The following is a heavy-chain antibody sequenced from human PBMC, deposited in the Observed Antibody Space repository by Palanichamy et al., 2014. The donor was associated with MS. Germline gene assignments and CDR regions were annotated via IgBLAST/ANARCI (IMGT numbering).Heavy chain of an antibody. CDR2: IYSGGST. J-gene: IGHJ4*02. CDR3: AREVTMVRGVIIRYFDY. V-gene: IGHV3-53*01. Sequence: EVQLVESGGGLIRPGGSLRLSCAASGFTVSSNYMSWVRQAPGKGLEWVSVIYSGGSTYYADSVKGRFTISRDNSKNTLYLQMNSLRAEDTAVYYCAREVTMVRGVIIRYFDYWGQGTLVTVSS. D-gene: IGHD3-10*01. CDR1: GFTVSSNY.